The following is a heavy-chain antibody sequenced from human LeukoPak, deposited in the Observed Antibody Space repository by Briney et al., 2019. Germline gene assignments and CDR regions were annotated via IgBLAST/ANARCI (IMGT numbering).Heavy chain of an antibody. D-gene: IGHD2-2*01. V-gene: IGHV1-2*06. CDR1: GYNFPAYF. J-gene: IGHJ4*02. CDR3: ARVGFTTSWSNFDY. Sequence: ASVKVSCKAGGYNFPAYFVHWVRQAPAQGLEWMGRINHNGGDTNYAQKFQGRVTMASDTSISTAYMELSSLISDDTAVYYCARVGFTTSWSNFDYWGQGTLVTVSS. CDR2: INHNGGDT.